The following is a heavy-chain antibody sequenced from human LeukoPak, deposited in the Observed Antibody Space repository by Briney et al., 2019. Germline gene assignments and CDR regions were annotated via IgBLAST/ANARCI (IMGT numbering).Heavy chain of an antibody. J-gene: IGHJ3*02. Sequence: GASVKVSCKASGYTFTSYGISWVRQAPGQELEWMGWISAYNGNTNYAQKLQGRVTMTTDTSTSTAYMELRSLRSDDTAVYYCARKSRDSITRFAFDIWGQGTMVTVSS. D-gene: IGHD3-10*02. V-gene: IGHV1-18*01. CDR2: ISAYNGNT. CDR3: ARKSRDSITRFAFDI. CDR1: GYTFTSYG.